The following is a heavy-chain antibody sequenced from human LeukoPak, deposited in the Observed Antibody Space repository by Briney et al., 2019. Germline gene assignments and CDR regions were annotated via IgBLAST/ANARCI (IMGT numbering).Heavy chain of an antibody. CDR2: IYDSGST. CDR1: GGSISSGGYY. J-gene: IGHJ6*02. V-gene: IGHV4-31*03. D-gene: IGHD2-21*02. Sequence: PSQTLSLTCTVSGGSISSGGYYWSCIRQHPGKGLEWIGYIYDSGSTYYNPSLKSRVTISVDTSKNQFSLKLSSVTAADTAVYYCARDRGDSNYYYYYGMDVWGQGTTVTVSS. CDR3: ARDRGDSNYYYYYGMDV.